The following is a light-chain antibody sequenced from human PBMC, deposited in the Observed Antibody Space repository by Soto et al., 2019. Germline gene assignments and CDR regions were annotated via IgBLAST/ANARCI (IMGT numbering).Light chain of an antibody. J-gene: IGKJ1*01. Sequence: EIVMTQSPAILSVSPGERATLSCRASQSVFSNLAWYQQKPGQAPGLLIYGASTRATGIPARFSGSGSGTEFTLTISSLQYEDFAVYYCQQYNDWPRTFGQGTKVEIK. CDR2: GAS. CDR3: QQYNDWPRT. CDR1: QSVFSN. V-gene: IGKV3-15*01.